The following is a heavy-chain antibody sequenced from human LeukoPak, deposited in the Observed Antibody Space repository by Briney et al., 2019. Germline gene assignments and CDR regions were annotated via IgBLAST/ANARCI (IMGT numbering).Heavy chain of an antibody. D-gene: IGHD6-13*01. V-gene: IGHV3-74*01. CDR2: INADVSST. Sequence: GGSLRLSCAASGFTFSTYWMHWVRQAPGKGLVWVSRINADVSSTSYADSVKGRSTISRDSAKNTLYLQMNSLRAEDTAVYYCARGKHTAAIPDYWGQGTLVTVSS. J-gene: IGHJ4*02. CDR1: GFTFSTYW. CDR3: ARGKHTAAIPDY.